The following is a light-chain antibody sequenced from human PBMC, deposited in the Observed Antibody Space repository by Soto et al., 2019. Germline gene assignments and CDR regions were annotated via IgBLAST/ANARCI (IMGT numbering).Light chain of an antibody. CDR2: AAS. J-gene: IGKJ5*01. CDR3: QQYNSAPQT. CDR1: QGITNY. V-gene: IGKV1-27*01. Sequence: DIQMTQSPSSLSASVGDRVTITCRASQGITNYLAWYQQKPGKVPRLLIYAASTLQSGVPSRFSGSGSGTDFNLTISSLQPEDVATYYCQQYNSAPQTFGQGTRLEIK.